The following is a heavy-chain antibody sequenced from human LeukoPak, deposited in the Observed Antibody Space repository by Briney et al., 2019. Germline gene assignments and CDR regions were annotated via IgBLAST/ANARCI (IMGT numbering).Heavy chain of an antibody. V-gene: IGHV3-23*01. J-gene: IGHJ5*02. CDR3: AKARLYCSSTSCQFDP. CDR2: ISGSGGST. CDR1: GFTFSSYA. Sequence: GGSLRLSCAASGFTFSSYAMSWVRQAPGKGLEWVSAISGSGGSTYYADSVKGRFTISRDNSKNTLYLQMNSLRAEDTAVYYCAKARLYCSSTSCQFDPWGQGTLVTVSS. D-gene: IGHD2-2*01.